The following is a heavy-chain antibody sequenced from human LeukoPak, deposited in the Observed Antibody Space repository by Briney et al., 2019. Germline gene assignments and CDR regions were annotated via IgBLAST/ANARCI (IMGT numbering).Heavy chain of an antibody. V-gene: IGHV4-34*01. CDR3: AIVRYRAFDI. CDR1: GGSFSGYY. J-gene: IGHJ3*02. D-gene: IGHD2-2*02. CDR2: INHSGST. Sequence: PSETLSLTWAVYGGSFSGYYWSWIRQPPGKGLEWIGEINHSGSTNYNPSLKSRVTISVDTSKNQFSLKLSSVTAADTAVYYCAIVRYRAFDIWGRGTMVTVSS.